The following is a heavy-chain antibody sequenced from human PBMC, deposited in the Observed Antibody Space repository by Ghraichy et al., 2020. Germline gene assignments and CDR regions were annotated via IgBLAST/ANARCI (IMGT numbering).Heavy chain of an antibody. CDR1: GFTFGDYA. Sequence: GGSLRLSCTASGFTFGDYAMTWVRQAPGKGLEWACFIRSKAYGGTTEYAASVKGRFTISRDDSKSIAYLQMNSLKTEDTAVYYCTRNYYGSGSYNYWGQGTLVTVSS. CDR2: IRSKAYGGTT. V-gene: IGHV3-49*04. J-gene: IGHJ4*02. CDR3: TRNYYGSGSYNY. D-gene: IGHD3-10*01.